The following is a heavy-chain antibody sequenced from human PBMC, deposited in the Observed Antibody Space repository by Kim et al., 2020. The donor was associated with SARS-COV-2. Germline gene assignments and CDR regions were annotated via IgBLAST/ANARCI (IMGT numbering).Heavy chain of an antibody. V-gene: IGHV4-59*01. D-gene: IGHD3-22*01. CDR3: AAYDSSGYYLIY. J-gene: IGHJ4*02. Sequence: NYNPSLKSRVTISVDTSKNQFSLKLSSVTAADTAVYYCAAYDSSGYYLIYWGQGTLVTVSS.